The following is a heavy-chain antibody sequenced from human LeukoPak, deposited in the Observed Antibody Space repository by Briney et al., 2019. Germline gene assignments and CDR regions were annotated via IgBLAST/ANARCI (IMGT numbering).Heavy chain of an antibody. V-gene: IGHV1-8*01. D-gene: IGHD3-10*01. CDR3: ARGGFGSGSHFDY. J-gene: IGHJ4*02. CDR1: GYTFTSYD. CDR2: MNPNSGDT. Sequence: ASVKVSCKASGYTFTSYDINWVRQATGQGLEWMGWMNPNSGDTGYVQEFQGRVTMTRSTSISTAYMELSSLRSEDTAIHYCARGGFGSGSHFDYWGQGTLVTVSS.